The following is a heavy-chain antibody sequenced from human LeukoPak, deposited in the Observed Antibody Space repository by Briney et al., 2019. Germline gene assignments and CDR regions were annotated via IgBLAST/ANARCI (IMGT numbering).Heavy chain of an antibody. CDR2: INPNSGGT. Sequence: GASVKVSCKASGYTFTGYYMHWVRQAPGQGLEWMGWINPNSGGTNYAQKFQGRVTMTRDTSISTAYMELSRLRSDDTAVYYCAKAGSYGSGSRQTLYYYYYGMDVWGQGTTVTVSS. CDR3: AKAGSYGSGSRQTLYYYYYGMDV. V-gene: IGHV1-2*02. D-gene: IGHD3-10*01. CDR1: GYTFTGYY. J-gene: IGHJ6*02.